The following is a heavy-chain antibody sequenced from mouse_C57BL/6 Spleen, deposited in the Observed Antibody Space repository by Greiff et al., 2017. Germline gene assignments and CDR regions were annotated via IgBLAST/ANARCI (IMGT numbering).Heavy chain of an antibody. CDR1: GYAFSSSW. Sequence: QVQLQQSGPELVKPGASVKISCKASGYAFSSSWMNWVKQRPGKGLEWIGRIYPGDGDTNYNGKFKGKATLTADKSSSTAYMQLSSLTSEDSAVYFCARWRGDYWGQGTSVTVSS. V-gene: IGHV1-82*01. CDR3: ARWRGDY. J-gene: IGHJ4*01. CDR2: IYPGDGDT.